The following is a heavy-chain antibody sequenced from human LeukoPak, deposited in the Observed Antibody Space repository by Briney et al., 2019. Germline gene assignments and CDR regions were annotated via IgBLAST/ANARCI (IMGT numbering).Heavy chain of an antibody. Sequence: SETLSLTCTVSGGSISSYYWSWIRQPPGKGLEWIGYIYYSGSTNYNPSLKSRVTISVDTSKNQFSLNLNSVTAADTAVYYCARDPDGYKFFDYWGRGSPVIVSS. CDR1: GGSISSYY. CDR3: ARDPDGYKFFDY. V-gene: IGHV4-59*01. D-gene: IGHD5-24*01. J-gene: IGHJ4*02. CDR2: IYYSGST.